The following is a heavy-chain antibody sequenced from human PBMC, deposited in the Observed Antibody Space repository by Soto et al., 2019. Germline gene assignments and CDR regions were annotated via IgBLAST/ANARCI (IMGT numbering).Heavy chain of an antibody. Sequence: GGSLRLSCAASGFTFSSHAMTWVRQTPGKGLEWVSTISDSGTITKYADSVRGRFTISRDNSKNTLYLQMNSLRVEDTAVYYCAKKEPGTTNPNWFDPWGQGTLVTVSS. V-gene: IGHV3-23*01. CDR3: AKKEPGTTNPNWFDP. D-gene: IGHD1-1*01. CDR2: ISDSGTIT. J-gene: IGHJ5*02. CDR1: GFTFSSHA.